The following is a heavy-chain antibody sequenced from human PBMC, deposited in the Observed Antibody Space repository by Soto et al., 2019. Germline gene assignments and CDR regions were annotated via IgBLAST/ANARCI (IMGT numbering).Heavy chain of an antibody. V-gene: IGHV1-3*01. CDR1: GYTFTSYS. CDR2: INAGNGNT. CDR3: ARSGYCSSTSCYAPHYYYYGMDV. Sequence: APVKVSCKASGYTFTSYSMHWVRQAPGKRLEWMGWINAGNGNTKYSQKFQGRVTITRDTSASTAYMELSSLRSEDTAVYYCARSGYCSSTSCYAPHYYYYGMDVWGQGTTVTVSS. D-gene: IGHD2-2*01. J-gene: IGHJ6*02.